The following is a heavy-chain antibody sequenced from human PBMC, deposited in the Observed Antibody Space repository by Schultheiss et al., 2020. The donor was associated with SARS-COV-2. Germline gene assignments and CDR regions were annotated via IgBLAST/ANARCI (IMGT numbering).Heavy chain of an antibody. CDR3: AKDIGDIVVVPAFDI. V-gene: IGHV3-9*01. D-gene: IGHD2-2*01. J-gene: IGHJ3*02. CDR2: ISWNSGSI. Sequence: WIRQPPGKGLEWVSGISWNSGSIGYADSVKGRFTISRDNAKNSLYLQMNSLRAEDTALYYCAKDIGDIVVVPAFDIWGQGTMVTVSS.